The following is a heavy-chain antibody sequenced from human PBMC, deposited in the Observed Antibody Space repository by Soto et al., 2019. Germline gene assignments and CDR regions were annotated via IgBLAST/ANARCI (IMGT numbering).Heavy chain of an antibody. Sequence: QVQLLESGAEVVRPSGTLSLTCNVSGDSIIGTGLRRWGRQSPGKGLDWIGEVYHSGATNYNPPLKNRTRISVDTARNTFPLILGSVTAADRAGYDVVRTGYDSLAVWGPGPRVTVSS. CDR3: VRTGYDSLAV. CDR2: VYHSGAT. J-gene: IGHJ6*02. D-gene: IGHD3-22*01. CDR1: GDSIIGTGL. V-gene: IGHV4-4*02.